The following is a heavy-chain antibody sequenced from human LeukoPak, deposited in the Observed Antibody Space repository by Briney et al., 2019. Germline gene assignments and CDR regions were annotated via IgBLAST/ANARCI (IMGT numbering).Heavy chain of an antibody. V-gene: IGHV3-7*01. CDR2: IKQDGSEK. CDR1: GSTFSSYW. J-gene: IGHJ6*03. D-gene: IGHD2-2*01. CDR3: VRETFTKDIVVVPAADYYYYYYMDV. Sequence: GGSLRLSCAASGSTFSSYWMSWVRQAPGKGLEWVANIKQDGSEKYYVDSVKGRFTISRDNAKNSLYLQMNSLRAEDTAVYYCVRETFTKDIVVVPAADYYYYYYMDVWGKGTTVTVSS.